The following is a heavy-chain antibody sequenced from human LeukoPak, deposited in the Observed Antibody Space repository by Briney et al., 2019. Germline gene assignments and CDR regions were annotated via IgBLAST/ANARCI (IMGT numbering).Heavy chain of an antibody. Sequence: ASVKVSCKASGYMFTNYNMQWVRQAPGQGLEWMGMVSASGANTKYAQKFRGRVTMTSDTSTSTVYMGLSSLISDDTAVYYCARDQHYATDYWGQGTLVTVYS. J-gene: IGHJ4*02. CDR2: VSASGANT. D-gene: IGHD2-2*01. CDR3: ARDQHYATDY. CDR1: GYMFTNYN. V-gene: IGHV1-46*03.